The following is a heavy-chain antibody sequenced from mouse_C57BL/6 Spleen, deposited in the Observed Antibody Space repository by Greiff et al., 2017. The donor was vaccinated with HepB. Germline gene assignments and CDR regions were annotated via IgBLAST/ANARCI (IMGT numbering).Heavy chain of an antibody. Sequence: VQLQQSGAELMKPGASVKLSCKATGYTFTGYWIEWVKQRPGHGLEWIGEILPGSGSTNYNEKFKGKATFTADTSSNTAYMQLSSLTTEDSAIYYCAREGRAAQATGDYFDYWGQGTTLTVSS. CDR2: ILPGSGST. V-gene: IGHV1-9*01. J-gene: IGHJ2*01. CDR1: GYTFTGYW. D-gene: IGHD3-2*02. CDR3: AREGRAAQATGDYFDY.